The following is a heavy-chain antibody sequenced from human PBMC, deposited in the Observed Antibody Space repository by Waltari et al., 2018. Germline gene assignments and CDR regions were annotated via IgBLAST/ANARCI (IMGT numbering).Heavy chain of an antibody. CDR3: ARDSGKYLDP. CDR1: GGSITAYQ. CDR2: VYYSGST. V-gene: IGHV4-59*01. J-gene: IGHJ5*02. D-gene: IGHD6-25*01. Sequence: QMQLQESGPGLVKTSETLSLTCTVSGGSITAYQWSWIRQTPGKGLEWIGHVYYSGSTNYNPSLKSRVTISIDTLKNQFSLKLSSVAAADTAVYFCARDSGKYLDPWGQGTLVTVSS.